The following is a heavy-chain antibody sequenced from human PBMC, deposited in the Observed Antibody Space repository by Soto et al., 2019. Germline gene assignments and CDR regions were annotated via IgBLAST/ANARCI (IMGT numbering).Heavy chain of an antibody. Sequence: GESLRISCDGSGYSFTSYWISWVRQMPGKGLEWMGRIDPSDSYTNYSPSFQGHVTISADKSISTDYLQLSSLKASDTAMYYCARRSTMTYYYGMDVWGQGTKVTVYS. CDR2: IDPSDSYT. J-gene: IGHJ6*02. CDR1: GYSFTSYW. CDR3: ARRSTMTYYYGMDV. D-gene: IGHD3-22*01. V-gene: IGHV5-10-1*01.